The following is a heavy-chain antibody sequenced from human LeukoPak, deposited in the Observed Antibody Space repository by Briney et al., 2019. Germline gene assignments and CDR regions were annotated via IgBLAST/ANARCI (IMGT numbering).Heavy chain of an antibody. CDR2: IYPGDSDT. CDR1: GYNFTNYW. Sequence: GESLKISCKCSGYNFTNYWSDWVRPMPGKGLEWMGIIYPGDSDTRYSPSFQGQVTFPAAESISTAYLQWSSLKASDTAIYSCARRSSIAPRLFDYWGQGTLVTVSS. J-gene: IGHJ4*02. V-gene: IGHV5-51*01. CDR3: ARRSSIAPRLFDY. D-gene: IGHD6-6*01.